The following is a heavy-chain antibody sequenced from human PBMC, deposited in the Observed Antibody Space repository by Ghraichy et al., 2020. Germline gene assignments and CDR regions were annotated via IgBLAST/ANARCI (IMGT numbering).Heavy chain of an antibody. D-gene: IGHD1-26*01. CDR3: ARSGWELRHSDS. CDR1: GFNFINYA. V-gene: IGHV3-30*01. J-gene: IGHJ4*02. CDR2: ISNDGRNE. Sequence: GGSLRLSCAASGFNFINYALHWVRQAPGQGLEWVAVISNDGRNEYYADSVKGRFTISRDNPKNTLYLQMNSLRSDDTAIYYCARSGWELRHSDSWGQGALVTVSS.